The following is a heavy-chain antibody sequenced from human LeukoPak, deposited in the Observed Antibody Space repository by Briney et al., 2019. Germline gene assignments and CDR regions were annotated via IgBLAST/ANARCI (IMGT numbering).Heavy chain of an antibody. CDR1: GGSISSYY. Sequence: SETLSLTCTDSGGSISSYYWSWIRQPPGKGLEWIGYIYYSGSTNYNPSLKSRVAISVDPSKNQFSLKLSSVTAADTAVYYCARGLRGWNFDYWGQGTLVTVSS. V-gene: IGHV4-59*01. CDR3: ARGLRGWNFDY. D-gene: IGHD6-19*01. J-gene: IGHJ4*02. CDR2: IYYSGST.